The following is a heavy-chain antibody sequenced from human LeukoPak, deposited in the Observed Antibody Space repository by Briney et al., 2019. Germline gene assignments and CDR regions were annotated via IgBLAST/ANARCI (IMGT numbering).Heavy chain of an antibody. D-gene: IGHD3-22*01. CDR1: GGSITSVSYS. V-gene: IGHV4-61*02. CDR3: AREKIGYYDSSGRGWFDP. CDR2: IYSSGST. J-gene: IGHJ5*02. Sequence: SQTLSLTCTVSGGSITSVSYSWSWIRQPAGKGLEWIGRIYSSGSTNYNPSLKSRVTISVDTSKKQFSLKLNSVTAADTAVYYCAREKIGYYDSSGRGWFDPWGQGTLVTVSS.